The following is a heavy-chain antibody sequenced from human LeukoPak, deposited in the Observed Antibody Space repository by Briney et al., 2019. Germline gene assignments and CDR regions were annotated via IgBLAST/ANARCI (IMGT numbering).Heavy chain of an antibody. Sequence: SETLSLTCTVSGGSISSYYWSWIRQPPGKGLEWIGYISYSGSTNYNPSLKSRVTISVDTSKNQFSLKLSSVTAADTAVYYCARYGPPVYDFWSGGYYYYYMDVWGKGTTVTVSS. CDR1: GGSISSYY. J-gene: IGHJ6*03. D-gene: IGHD3-3*01. V-gene: IGHV4-59*01. CDR3: ARYGPPVYDFWSGGYYYYYMDV. CDR2: ISYSGST.